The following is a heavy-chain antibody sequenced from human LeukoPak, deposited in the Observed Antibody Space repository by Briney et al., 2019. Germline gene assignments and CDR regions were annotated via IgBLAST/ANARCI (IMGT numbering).Heavy chain of an antibody. CDR3: AREWRELSPGYYYYMDV. J-gene: IGHJ6*03. V-gene: IGHV1-2*02. D-gene: IGHD1-26*01. CDR1: GYTFTGYY. Sequence: ASVKVSCKASGYTFTGYYMHWVRQAPGQGLEWMAWINPNSGGTNYAQKFQGRVTMTRDTSISTAYMELSRLRSDDTAVYYCAREWRELSPGYYYYMDVWGKGTTVTVSS. CDR2: INPNSGGT.